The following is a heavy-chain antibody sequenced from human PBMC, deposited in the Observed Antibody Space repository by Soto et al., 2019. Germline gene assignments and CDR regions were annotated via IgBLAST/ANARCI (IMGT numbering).Heavy chain of an antibody. D-gene: IGHD7-27*01. CDR1: GFTFSSYG. CDR2: ISYDGSNK. V-gene: IGHV3-30*18. CDR3: AKDLGMAYGMDV. J-gene: IGHJ6*02. Sequence: PGGSLRLSCAASGFTFSSYGMHWVRQAPGKGLEWVAVISYDGSNKYYAGSVKGRFTISRDNSKNTLYLQMNSLRAEDTAVYYCAKDLGMAYGMDVWGQGTTVTVSS.